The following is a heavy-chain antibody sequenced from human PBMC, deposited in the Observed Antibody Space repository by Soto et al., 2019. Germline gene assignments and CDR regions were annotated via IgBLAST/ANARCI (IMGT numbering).Heavy chain of an antibody. J-gene: IGHJ4*02. CDR2: IYWDDDK. CDR3: AHDSYYYGSGSYTG. D-gene: IGHD3-10*01. CDR1: GFSLSTSGVG. V-gene: IGHV2-5*02. Sequence: QITLKESGPPLVKPTQTLTLTCTFSGFSLSTSGVGVGWIRQPPGKALEWLALIYWDDDKRYSPSLKSRLTITKDTSKNQVVLTMTNMDPVDTATYYCAHDSYYYGSGSYTGWGQGTLVTVSS.